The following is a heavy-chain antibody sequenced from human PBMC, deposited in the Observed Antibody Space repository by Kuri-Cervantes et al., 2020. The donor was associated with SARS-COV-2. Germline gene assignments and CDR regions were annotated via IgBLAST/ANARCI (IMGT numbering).Heavy chain of an antibody. Sequence: ASVKVSCKASGYTFTGYYMHWVRQAPGQGLEWMGWINHNSGGTNYAQKFQGRVIMTRDTSITTAYMDLSRLTSDDTAVYYCARKGDWAYFDYWGQGTLVTVSS. V-gene: IGHV1-2*02. CDR2: INHNSGGT. CDR3: ARKGDWAYFDY. CDR1: GYTFTGYY. D-gene: IGHD3-9*01. J-gene: IGHJ4*02.